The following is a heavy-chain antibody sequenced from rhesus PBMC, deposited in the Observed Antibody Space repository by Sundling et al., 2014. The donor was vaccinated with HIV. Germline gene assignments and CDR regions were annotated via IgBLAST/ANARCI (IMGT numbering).Heavy chain of an antibody. CDR1: GFFISSTGRG. CDR3: ARIDTAGTVSGF. J-gene: IGHJ4*01. CDR2: IYWNDSK. V-gene: IGHV2-95*01. D-gene: IGHD5-24*01. Sequence: QVTLKESGPALVKPTQTLTLTCTLSGFFISSTGRGVGWIRQPPGKALEWLASIYWNDSKFYSTSLKSRLTISKDTSKNQVILTMTNMDPVDTATYYCARIDTAGTVSGFWGQGVLVTVSS.